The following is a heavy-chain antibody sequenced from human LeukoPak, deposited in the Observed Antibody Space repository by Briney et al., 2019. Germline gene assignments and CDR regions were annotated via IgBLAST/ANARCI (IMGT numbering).Heavy chain of an antibody. CDR1: GFTFSSYA. CDR2: ISGSGGST. J-gene: IGHJ4*02. D-gene: IGHD3-22*01. V-gene: IGHV3-23*01. CDR3: AKLDHYYDSSGYSTTVDY. Sequence: PGGSLRLSCAASGFTFSSYAMSWVRQAPGKGLEGVSAISGSGGSTYYADSVKGRFTISRDNSKNTLYLQMNSLRAEDTAVYYCAKLDHYYDSSGYSTTVDYWGQGTLVTVSS.